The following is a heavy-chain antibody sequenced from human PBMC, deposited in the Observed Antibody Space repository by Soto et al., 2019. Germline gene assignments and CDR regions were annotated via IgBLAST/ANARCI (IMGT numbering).Heavy chain of an antibody. CDR1: GFTFSSYA. D-gene: IGHD3-16*01. V-gene: IGHV3-23*01. CDR3: LGVSVSFPDHNYGMAV. Sequence: PGGSLRLSCAASGFTFSSYAMSWVRQAPGKGLEWVSAISGSGGSTYYADSVKGRFTISRDNSKNTLYLQMNSLRAEDTAVYYCLGVSVSFPDHNYGMAVCGQGSTVPVSS. CDR2: ISGSGGST. J-gene: IGHJ6*02.